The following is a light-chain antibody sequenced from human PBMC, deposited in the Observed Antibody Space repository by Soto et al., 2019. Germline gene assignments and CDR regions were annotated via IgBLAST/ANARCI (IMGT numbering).Light chain of an antibody. CDR1: QRINNW. CDR2: DAS. J-gene: IGKJ1*01. CDR3: QRYHAFSQT. V-gene: IGKV1-5*01. Sequence: DIQMTQSHSTLSASVGDRVTITCRASQRINNWVAWYQQKPGKAPKVLIYDASTLESGVPSRFSGSGSGTELTLTIDSLQPDDFATYYCQRYHAFSQTFGQGTKVEI.